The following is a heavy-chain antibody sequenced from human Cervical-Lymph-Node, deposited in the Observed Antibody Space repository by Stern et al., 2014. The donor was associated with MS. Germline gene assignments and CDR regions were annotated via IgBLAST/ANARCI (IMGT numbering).Heavy chain of an antibody. D-gene: IGHD6-13*01. J-gene: IGHJ4*02. CDR2: IWYDGSNP. Sequence: VQLVQSGGGVVQPGRSLRLSCAASGFSFSRYDMHWVRQAPGKGLEWVELIWYDGSNPYYADSVTGRFTISRDNFKNTLYLQMNSLRAEDTAVYYCASAYSSSHYYFDYWGQGTLVTVSS. CDR1: GFSFSRYD. V-gene: IGHV3-33*01. CDR3: ASAYSSSHYYFDY.